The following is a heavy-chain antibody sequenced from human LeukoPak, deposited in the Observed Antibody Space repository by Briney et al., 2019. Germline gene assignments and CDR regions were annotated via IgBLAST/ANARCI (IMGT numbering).Heavy chain of an antibody. CDR1: GYSFTTYW. J-gene: IGHJ2*01. V-gene: IGHV5-51*01. CDR3: ARAEAAGMPLFDL. D-gene: IGHD6-13*01. Sequence: GESLKISCKASGYSFTTYWIGWVRQMPGKGLEWMGIIYPADSTAHYSPSFQGQVTISADKSISTAYLQWSSLKASDTAMYYCARAEAAGMPLFDLWGRGTLVTVSS. CDR2: IYPADSTA.